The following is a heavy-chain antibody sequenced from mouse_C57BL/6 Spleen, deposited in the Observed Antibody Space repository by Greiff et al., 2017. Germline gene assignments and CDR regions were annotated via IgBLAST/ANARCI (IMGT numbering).Heavy chain of an antibody. CDR2: ISYDGSN. Sequence: ESGPGLVKPSQSLSLTCSVTGYSITSGYYWNWIRQFPGNKLEWMGYISYDGSNNYNPSLKNRISITRDTSKNQFFLKLNSVTTEDTATYYCAREVITTVPYYFDYWGQGTTRTVSS. CDR3: AREVITTVPYYFDY. CDR1: GYSITSGYY. V-gene: IGHV3-6*01. D-gene: IGHD1-1*01. J-gene: IGHJ2*01.